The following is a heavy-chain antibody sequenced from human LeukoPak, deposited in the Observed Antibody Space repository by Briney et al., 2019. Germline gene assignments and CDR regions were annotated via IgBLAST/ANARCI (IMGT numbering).Heavy chain of an antibody. CDR3: AKDSRAYYDILTGYYPMKY. V-gene: IGHV3-30*18. CDR2: ISYDGSNK. CDR1: RLTTHTTT. Sequence: RLSIATTRLTTHTTTIPTLSPPPTNGLHTVAVISYDGSNKHSADSLKGRFTISTDNSKNTLYLQMNSLRAEDTAVYYCAKDSRAYYDILTGYYPMKYWGQGTLVTVSS. D-gene: IGHD3-9*01. J-gene: IGHJ4*02.